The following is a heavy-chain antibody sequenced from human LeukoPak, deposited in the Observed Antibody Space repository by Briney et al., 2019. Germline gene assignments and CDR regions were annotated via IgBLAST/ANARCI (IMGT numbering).Heavy chain of an antibody. CDR1: GYTFTSYD. Sequence: ASVKVSCKASGYTFTSYDINWVRQATGQGLEWMGWMNPNSGNTGYAQKFQGRVTITADESTSAAYMELSSLRSEDTAVYYCARETNSSSWCDWGQGTLVTVSS. CDR2: MNPNSGNT. CDR3: ARETNSSSWCD. D-gene: IGHD6-13*01. J-gene: IGHJ4*02. V-gene: IGHV1-8*01.